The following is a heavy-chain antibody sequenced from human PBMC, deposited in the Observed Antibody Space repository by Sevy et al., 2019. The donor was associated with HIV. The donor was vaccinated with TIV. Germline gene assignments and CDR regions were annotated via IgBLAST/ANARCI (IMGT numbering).Heavy chain of an antibody. D-gene: IGHD6-13*01. CDR3: ARDRYSSSWWDAFDI. J-gene: IGHJ3*02. Sequence: ASVKVSCKASGYTFTSYGISWVRQAPGQGLEWMGWISAYNGNTNYAQKLQGRVTMTTDTSTSTAYMELRSLRSDDTAVYYCARDRYSSSWWDAFDIWCQGTMVTVSS. V-gene: IGHV1-18*04. CDR2: ISAYNGNT. CDR1: GYTFTSYG.